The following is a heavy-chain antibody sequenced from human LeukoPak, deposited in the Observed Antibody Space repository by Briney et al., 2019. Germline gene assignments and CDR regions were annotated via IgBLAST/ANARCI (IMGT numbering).Heavy chain of an antibody. Sequence: SETLSLTCTVSGGSISSHYWSWIRQPPGKGLEWIGYIYYSGSTNYNPSLKSRVTISVDTSKNQFSLKLSSVTAADTAVYCCAGTLVVPAAAGFDPWGQGTLVTVSS. CDR3: AGTLVVPAAAGFDP. D-gene: IGHD2-2*01. CDR1: GGSISSHY. J-gene: IGHJ5*02. V-gene: IGHV4-59*11. CDR2: IYYSGST.